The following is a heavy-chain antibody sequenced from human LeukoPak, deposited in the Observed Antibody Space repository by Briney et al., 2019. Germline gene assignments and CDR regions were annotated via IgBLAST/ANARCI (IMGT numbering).Heavy chain of an antibody. J-gene: IGHJ4*02. CDR3: AKAQNFDWLLIFDY. D-gene: IGHD3-9*01. V-gene: IGHV3-33*06. CDR1: GFTFSNCG. CDR2: IWYDGSGK. Sequence: GRSLRLSCAASGFTFSNCGMHWVRQAPGKGLEWVAVIWYDGSGKYYADSVKGRFTISRDNSKNTLYLQMNSLRAEDTAVYYCAKAQNFDWLLIFDYWGQGTLVTVSS.